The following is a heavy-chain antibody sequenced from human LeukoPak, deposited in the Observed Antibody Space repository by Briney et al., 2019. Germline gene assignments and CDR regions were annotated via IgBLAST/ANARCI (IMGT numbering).Heavy chain of an antibody. Sequence: SETLSLTCTVSGGSISSSSYYWGWIRQPPGKGLEWIGSIYYSGSTYYNPSLKSRVTISVDTSKNQFPLKLSSVTAADTAVYYCACWAFRGVNFDYWGQGTLVTVSS. D-gene: IGHD6-13*01. V-gene: IGHV4-39*01. CDR3: ACWAFRGVNFDY. CDR2: IYYSGST. J-gene: IGHJ4*02. CDR1: GGSISSSSYY.